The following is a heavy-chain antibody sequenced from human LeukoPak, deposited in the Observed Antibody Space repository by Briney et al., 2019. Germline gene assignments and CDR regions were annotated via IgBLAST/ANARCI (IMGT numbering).Heavy chain of an antibody. D-gene: IGHD2-2*01. V-gene: IGHV4-61*01. Sequence: PSETLSLTCTVSGGSVSSGSYYWSWIRQPPGKGLEWIGYIYYSGSTNYNPSLKSRVTISVDTSKNQFSLKLSSVTAADTAVYYCARDPRPRYCSSTSCWGYWYFDLWGRGTLVTVSS. CDR1: GGSVSSGSYY. CDR2: IYYSGST. CDR3: ARDPRPRYCSSTSCWGYWYFDL. J-gene: IGHJ2*01.